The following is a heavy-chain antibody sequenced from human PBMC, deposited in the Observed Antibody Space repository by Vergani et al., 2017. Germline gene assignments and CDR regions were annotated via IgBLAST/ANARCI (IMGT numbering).Heavy chain of an antibody. Sequence: QVQLVQSGAEVKKPGASVKVSCKVSGYTLTELSMHWVRQAPGKGLEWMGGFDPEDGETIYAQKFQGRVTMTEDTSTDTAYMELSSLRSEDTAVYYCAREARAGYDFWSGYQIYYYYYGMDVWGQGTTVTVSS. V-gene: IGHV1-24*01. J-gene: IGHJ6*02. CDR1: GYTLTELS. CDR3: AREARAGYDFWSGYQIYYYYYGMDV. CDR2: FDPEDGET. D-gene: IGHD3-3*01.